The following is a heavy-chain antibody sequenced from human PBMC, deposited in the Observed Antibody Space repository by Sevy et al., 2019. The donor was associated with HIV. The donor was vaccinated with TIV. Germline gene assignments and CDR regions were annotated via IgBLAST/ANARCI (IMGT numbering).Heavy chain of an antibody. CDR1: GFTFSSYW. J-gene: IGHJ4*02. Sequence: GGSLRLSCAASGFTFSSYWMSWVRQAPGKGLECVANIKQDGSEKYYVDSVKGRFTISRDNAKNSLYLQMNSLRAEDTAVYYCARDVLGSRYDSSGYSDYWGQGTLVTVSS. CDR2: IKQDGSEK. CDR3: ARDVLGSRYDSSGYSDY. V-gene: IGHV3-7*01. D-gene: IGHD3-22*01.